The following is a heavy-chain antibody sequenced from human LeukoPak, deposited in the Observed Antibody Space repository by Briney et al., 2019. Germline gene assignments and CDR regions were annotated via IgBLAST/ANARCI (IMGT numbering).Heavy chain of an antibody. CDR3: ARVGRRGGSPIAAAGKHYYYYYMDV. CDR2: INHSGST. V-gene: IGHV4-34*01. Sequence: SETLSLTCAVYGGSFSGYYWSWIRQPPGKGLEWIGEINHSGSTNYNPSLKSRVTISVDTSKNQFSLKLSSVTAADTAVYYCARVGRRGGSPIAAAGKHYYYYYMDVWGKGTTVTISS. D-gene: IGHD6-13*01. J-gene: IGHJ6*03. CDR1: GGSFSGYY.